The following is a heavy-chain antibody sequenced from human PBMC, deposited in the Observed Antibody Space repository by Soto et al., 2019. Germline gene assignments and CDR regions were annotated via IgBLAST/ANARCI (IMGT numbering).Heavy chain of an antibody. CDR3: ARVPAAMIYYCSFMAV. J-gene: IGHJ6*03. CDR2: ISAYNGNT. V-gene: IGHV1-18*01. D-gene: IGHD2-2*01. CDR1: GYSITRDG. Sequence: VKGALKASGYSITRDGISWGRLTTGQGLEWMGWISAYNGNTNYAQKLQGRVTMTTDTSTSTAYMELRSLRSDDTAVYYCARVPAAMIYYCSFMAVLGKGTTVPVSS.